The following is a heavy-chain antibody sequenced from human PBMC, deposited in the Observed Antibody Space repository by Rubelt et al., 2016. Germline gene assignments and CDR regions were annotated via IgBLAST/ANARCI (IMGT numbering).Heavy chain of an antibody. V-gene: IGHV1-2*02. J-gene: IGHJ4*02. CDR1: GYTFTGYY. Sequence: QVQLVQSGAEVKKPGASVKVSCKASGYTFTGYYMHWVRQAPGQGLEWMGWINPNSGGTNYAKQFQGRVTMTRDTSISTAYMELSRLRSDDTAVYYCARFAIGGHSSGYLFDYWGQGTLVTVSS. D-gene: IGHD3-22*01. CDR2: INPNSGGT. CDR3: ARFAIGGHSSGYLFDY.